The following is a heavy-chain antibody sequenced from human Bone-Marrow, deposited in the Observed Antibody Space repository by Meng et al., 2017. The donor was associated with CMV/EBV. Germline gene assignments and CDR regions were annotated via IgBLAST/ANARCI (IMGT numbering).Heavy chain of an antibody. CDR2: INHSGST. J-gene: IGHJ4*02. V-gene: IGHV4-34*01. CDR3: ARSPSGYDPDY. D-gene: IGHD5-12*01. CDR1: GGSFSGYY. Sequence: SETLSLTCAVYGGSFSGYYWSWIRQPPGKGLEWIGEINHSGSTNYNPSLKSRVTISVDTSKNQFSLKLSSVTAADTAVYYCARSPSGYDPDYWGQGTLVTVSS.